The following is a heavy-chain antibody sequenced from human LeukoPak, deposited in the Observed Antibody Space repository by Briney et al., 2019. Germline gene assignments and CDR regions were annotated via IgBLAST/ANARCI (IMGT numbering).Heavy chain of an antibody. V-gene: IGHV3-9*01. D-gene: IGHD2-2*02. J-gene: IGHJ4*02. CDR2: ICWDSGNI. CDR3: AKESFYCRSTSCYNSEFGY. Sequence: GGSLRLSCAASGFTFGDYGMHWVRQAPGKGLEWVSGICWDSGNIDYADSVKGRFTISRDNAKNSLYLQMNSLRAEDTAVYYCAKESFYCRSTSCYNSEFGYWGQGTLVTVSS. CDR1: GFTFGDYG.